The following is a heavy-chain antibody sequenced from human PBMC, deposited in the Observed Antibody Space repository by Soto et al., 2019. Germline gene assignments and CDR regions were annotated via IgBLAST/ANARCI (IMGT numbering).Heavy chain of an antibody. CDR1: GFTFDDYA. Sequence: GGSLRLSCAASGFTFDDYAMHWVRQAPGKGLEWVSLISWDGGSTYYADSVKGRFTISRDNSKNSLYLQMNSLRAEDTALYYCTKDTYYDSSGSNAFDIWGQGTMVTVSS. CDR3: TKDTYYDSSGSNAFDI. CDR2: ISWDGGST. V-gene: IGHV3-43D*04. D-gene: IGHD3-22*01. J-gene: IGHJ3*02.